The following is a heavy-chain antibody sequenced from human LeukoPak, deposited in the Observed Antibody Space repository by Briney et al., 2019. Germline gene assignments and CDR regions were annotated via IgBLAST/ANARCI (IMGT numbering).Heavy chain of an antibody. CDR2: INHSGST. CDR1: GGSFSGCY. Sequence: SETLSLTCAVYGGSFSGCYWSWIRQPPGKGLEWIGEINHSGSTNYNPSLKSRVTISVDTSKNQFSLKLSSVTAADTAVYYCARGPHGGNSANYYNGMDVWGQGTTVTVSS. D-gene: IGHD4-23*01. V-gene: IGHV4-34*01. J-gene: IGHJ6*02. CDR3: ARGPHGGNSANYYNGMDV.